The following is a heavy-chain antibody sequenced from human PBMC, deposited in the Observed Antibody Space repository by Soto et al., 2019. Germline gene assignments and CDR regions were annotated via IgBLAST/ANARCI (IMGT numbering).Heavy chain of an antibody. CDR2: IWYDGSNK. CDR3: AGENYDFWSGPTGYYGMDV. J-gene: IGHJ6*02. D-gene: IGHD3-3*01. Sequence: GGSLRLSCAASGFTFSSYGMHWVRQAPGEGLEWVAVIWYDGSNKYYADSVKGRFTISRDNSKNTLYLQMDSLRAEDTAVYYCAGENYDFWSGPTGYYGMDVWGQGTTVTVSS. CDR1: GFTFSSYG. V-gene: IGHV3-33*01.